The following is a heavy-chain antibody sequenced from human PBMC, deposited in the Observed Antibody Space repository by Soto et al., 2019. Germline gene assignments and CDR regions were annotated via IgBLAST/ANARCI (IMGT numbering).Heavy chain of an antibody. Sequence: SETLSLTCTVSGGSISSGDYYWSWIRQPPGKGLEWIGYIYYSGSTYYNPSLKSRVTISVDTSKNQFSLKLSSVTAADTAVYYCARAERYYDFWSGYSPGLSFWFDPWGQGTLVTVSS. CDR1: GGSISSGDYY. V-gene: IGHV4-30-4*01. J-gene: IGHJ5*02. CDR3: ARAERYYDFWSGYSPGLSFWFDP. CDR2: IYYSGST. D-gene: IGHD3-3*01.